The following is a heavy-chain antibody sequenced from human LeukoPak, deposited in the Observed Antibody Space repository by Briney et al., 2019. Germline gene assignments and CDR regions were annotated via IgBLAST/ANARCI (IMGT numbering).Heavy chain of an antibody. CDR1: GGSISSGGYY. Sequence: SQTLSLTCTVSGGSISSGGYYWSWIRQHPGKGLEWIGYIYYSGSTYYNPSLKSRVTISVDTSKSQFSLRLSSVTAADTAVYYCARARRGRFDYWGQGTLVTVSS. J-gene: IGHJ4*02. CDR3: ARARRGRFDY. V-gene: IGHV4-31*03. CDR2: IYYSGST. D-gene: IGHD3-10*01.